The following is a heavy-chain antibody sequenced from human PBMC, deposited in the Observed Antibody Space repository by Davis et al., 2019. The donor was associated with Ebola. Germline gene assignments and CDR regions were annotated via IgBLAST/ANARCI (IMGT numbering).Heavy chain of an antibody. CDR3: ARGGFTLMVVPRDYFHGLDV. Sequence: ALVKVSCKASGYTFTGYYMHWVRQAPGQGLEWMGRINPNSGGTNYAQKFQGRVTMTRDTSISTAYMELSRLRSDDTAVYYCARGGFTLMVVPRDYFHGLDVWGQGTTVTVSS. CDR2: INPNSGGT. D-gene: IGHD2/OR15-2a*01. V-gene: IGHV1-2*06. J-gene: IGHJ6*02. CDR1: GYTFTGYY.